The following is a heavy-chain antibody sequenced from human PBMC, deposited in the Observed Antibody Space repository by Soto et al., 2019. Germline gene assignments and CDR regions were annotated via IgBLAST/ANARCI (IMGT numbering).Heavy chain of an antibody. J-gene: IGHJ6*02. CDR1: GCSISSSSYY. D-gene: IGHD6-13*01. CDR3: ARRVAAAGGLYYYYYYSMDV. V-gene: IGHV4-39*01. Sequence: SETLSLTCTVSGCSISSSSYYWGWIRQPPGKGLEWIGSIYYSGSTYYNPSLKSRVTISVDTSKNQFSLKLSSVTAADTAVYYCARRVAAAGGLYYYYYYSMDVWGQATTVT. CDR2: IYYSGST.